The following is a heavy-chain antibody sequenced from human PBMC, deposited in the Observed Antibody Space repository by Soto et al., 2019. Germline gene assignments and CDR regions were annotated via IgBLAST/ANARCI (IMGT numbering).Heavy chain of an antibody. CDR2: ISGSSDYT. V-gene: IGHV3-23*01. CDR3: ARDRQVAY. D-gene: IGHD2-15*01. CDR1: GFTFCAYS. J-gene: IGHJ4*02. Sequence: PGGSLRLSCAASGFTFCAYSLSWVRQAPGNGLEWVSVISGSSDYTNSADPVKGRFTVSRDNSKNSLYLQMDSLRAEDTAVYYCARDRQVAYWGQGT.